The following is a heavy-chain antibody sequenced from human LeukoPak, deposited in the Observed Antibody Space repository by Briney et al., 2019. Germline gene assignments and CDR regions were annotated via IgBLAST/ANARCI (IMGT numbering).Heavy chain of an antibody. V-gene: IGHV1-18*01. CDR3: ATEGGWQPTDYGDHVY. CDR1: GYTFTNYG. CDR2: ISPYNGNT. D-gene: IGHD4-17*01. Sequence: ASVKVSGKASGYTFTNYGITWVRQAPGQGLEWMGWISPYNGNTNYPQKLQGRVTMTTDTSTSTAYMELRSLRSDDTALYYCATEGGWQPTDYGDHVYWGQGTLVTVSS. J-gene: IGHJ4*02.